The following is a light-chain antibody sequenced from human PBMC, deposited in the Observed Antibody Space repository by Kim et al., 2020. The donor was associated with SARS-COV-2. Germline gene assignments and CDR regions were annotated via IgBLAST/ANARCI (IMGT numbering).Light chain of an antibody. CDR2: DTR. CDR1: TVTVPSDHY. CDR3: LLSYTDARV. J-gene: IGLJ3*02. V-gene: IGLV7-46*01. Sequence: PGGTVTLTFGSSTVTVPSDHYPYWFQQKPGQAPWTLIYDTRDKPSWTPARFSGSLLGGKAALTLSGAQPEDEADYYCLLSYTDARVFGGGTKLTVL.